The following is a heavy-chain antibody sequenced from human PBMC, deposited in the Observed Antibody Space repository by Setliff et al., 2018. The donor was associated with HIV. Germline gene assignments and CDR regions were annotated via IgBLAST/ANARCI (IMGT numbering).Heavy chain of an antibody. J-gene: IGHJ4*02. CDR1: GYSISSDYY. CDR3: ARPYDSLYG. D-gene: IGHD3-22*01. V-gene: IGHV4-38-2*02. Sequence: PSETLSLTCTVSGYSISSDYYWGWIRQPPGKGLEWIGNIYHSGSTYYNPSLKSRVTISVDTSKNQFSLKLSSVTAADTAVYYCARPYDSLYGWGQGVLVTVSS. CDR2: IYHSGST.